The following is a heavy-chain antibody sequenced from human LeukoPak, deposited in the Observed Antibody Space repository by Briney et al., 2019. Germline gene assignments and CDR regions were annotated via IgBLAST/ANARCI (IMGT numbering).Heavy chain of an antibody. CDR1: GFTFSSYA. CDR3: AKSRAPTADPDAFDV. D-gene: IGHD1-14*01. Sequence: GGSLRLSCAVSGFTFSSYAMSWVRQAPGKGLEWVSAISGSGGSTYYADSVKGRFTISRDNSKRSLYLQMNSLRAEDTAMYYCAKSRAPTADPDAFDVWGQGTMVTVSS. J-gene: IGHJ3*01. V-gene: IGHV3-23*01. CDR2: ISGSGGST.